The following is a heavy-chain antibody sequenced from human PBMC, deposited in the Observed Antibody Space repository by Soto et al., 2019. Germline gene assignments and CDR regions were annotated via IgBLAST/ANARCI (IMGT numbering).Heavy chain of an antibody. CDR2: INPYTGGT. J-gene: IGHJ4*02. CDR1: GYTFTDYY. CDR3: ARDPIGGGAPYYCDY. Sequence: QVQLVQSGAEVKKPGASVTVSCKASGYTFTDYYMHWVRQAPGQGLEWLGWINPYTGGTNYAHKFQDRVTLTRDTSTSTANLDLSRLTSDDTAVYYCARDPIGGGAPYYCDYWGQGTLVTASS. D-gene: IGHD3-16*01. V-gene: IGHV1-2*02.